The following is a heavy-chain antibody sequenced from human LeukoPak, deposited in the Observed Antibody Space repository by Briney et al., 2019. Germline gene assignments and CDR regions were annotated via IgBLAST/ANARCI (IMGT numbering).Heavy chain of an antibody. Sequence: GGSLRLSCAASGFTFSSYAMSWVRQAPGKGLEWVSAISGSGGSTYYADSVKGRFTISRDNSMDTLYLQMNGLRPEDTAVYYCARPPHSCSSTSCYSQYWGQGTLVSVSS. CDR1: GFTFSSYA. CDR3: ARPPHSCSSTSCYSQY. CDR2: ISGSGGST. D-gene: IGHD2-2*01. J-gene: IGHJ4*02. V-gene: IGHV3-23*01.